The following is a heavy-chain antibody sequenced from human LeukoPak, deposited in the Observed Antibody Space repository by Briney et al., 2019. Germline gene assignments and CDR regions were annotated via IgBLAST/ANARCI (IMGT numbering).Heavy chain of an antibody. CDR2: IIPIFGTA. V-gene: IGHV1-69*06. J-gene: IGHJ3*02. CDR1: GGTFSSYA. Sequence: SVKVSCKASGGTFSSYAISWVRQAPGQGLEWMGGIIPIFGTANYAQKFQGRVTITADKSTSTAYMELSSLRSEDTAVYYCARDSELNFDDAFDIWGQGTMVTVSS. CDR3: ARDSELNFDDAFDI. D-gene: IGHD1-26*01.